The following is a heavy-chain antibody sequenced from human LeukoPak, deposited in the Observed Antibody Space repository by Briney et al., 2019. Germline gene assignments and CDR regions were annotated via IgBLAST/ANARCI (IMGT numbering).Heavy chain of an antibody. D-gene: IGHD6-6*01. Sequence: SQTLSLTCTVSGGSISSGDYYWSWIRQPPGKGLEWIGYIYYSGSTYYNPSLKSRVTISVDTSKNQFSLKLSSVTAADTAVYYCAGEYSSSHSGFDPWGQGTLVTVSS. V-gene: IGHV4-30-4*01. CDR3: AGEYSSSHSGFDP. CDR2: IYYSGST. CDR1: GGSISSGDYY. J-gene: IGHJ5*02.